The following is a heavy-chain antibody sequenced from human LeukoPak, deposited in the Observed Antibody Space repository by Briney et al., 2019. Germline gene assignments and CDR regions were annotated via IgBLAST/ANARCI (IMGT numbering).Heavy chain of an antibody. V-gene: IGHV4-39*01. CDR3: ARQEGGLGYCSSTSCYAFDY. D-gene: IGHD2-2*01. Sequence: SETLSLTCTVSGGSISSSSYYRGWIRQPPGKGLEWIGSIYYSGSTYYNPSLKSRVTISVDTSKNQFSPKLSSVTAADTAVYYCARQEGGLGYCSSTSCYAFDYWGQGTLVTVSS. CDR2: IYYSGST. CDR1: GGSISSSSYY. J-gene: IGHJ4*02.